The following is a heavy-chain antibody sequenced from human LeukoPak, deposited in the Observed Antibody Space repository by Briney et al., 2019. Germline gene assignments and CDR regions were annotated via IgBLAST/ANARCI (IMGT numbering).Heavy chain of an antibody. D-gene: IGHD2/OR15-2a*01. CDR1: GGSINNYY. CDR2: IQYGGRT. Sequence: SETLSLTCTVSGGSINNYYWSWIRQPPGKGLEWIGYIQYGGRTYYSPSLKSRVTTSMDLSKIQFSLKMSSVTAADTAVYYCAGDFFGDFDHWGQGILVTVSS. V-gene: IGHV4-59*01. CDR3: AGDFFGDFDH. J-gene: IGHJ4*02.